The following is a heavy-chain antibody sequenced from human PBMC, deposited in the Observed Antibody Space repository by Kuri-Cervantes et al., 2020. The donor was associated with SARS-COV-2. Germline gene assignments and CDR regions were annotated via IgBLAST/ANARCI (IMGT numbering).Heavy chain of an antibody. CDR2: INPDGSYT. D-gene: IGHD1-1*01. V-gene: IGHV3-74*01. J-gene: IGHJ4*02. CDR1: GFTFSGHW. Sequence: GESLKISCAASGFTFSGHWIHWVRQAPGKGLVWVSRINPDGSYTNNADSVKGRFTLSRDNAKNMLFLQMSSLRAEDTAVYYCVRDGDHWSFDYWGQGTLVTVSS. CDR3: VRDGDHWSFDY.